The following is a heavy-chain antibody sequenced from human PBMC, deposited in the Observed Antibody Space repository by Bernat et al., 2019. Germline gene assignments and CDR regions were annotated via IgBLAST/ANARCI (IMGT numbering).Heavy chain of an antibody. CDR1: GFSFSSYS. CDR2: ISSSSRSI. CDR3: ARDTPFCAGGCYSLTDV. D-gene: IGHD2-21*01. Sequence: EVQLLESGGGLVKPGGSLRLSCAASGFSFSSYSMNWVRQAPGKGLEWVSSISSSSRSIYYADSVKGRFTVSRDHAKNSLYLQMNSLRGEDTAVYFCARDTPFCAGGCYSLTDVWGTGTTVTVSS. J-gene: IGHJ6*04. V-gene: IGHV3-21*01.